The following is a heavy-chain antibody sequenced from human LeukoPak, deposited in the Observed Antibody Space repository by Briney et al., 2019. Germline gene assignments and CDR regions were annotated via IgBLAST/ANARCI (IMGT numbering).Heavy chain of an antibody. CDR2: IDWDDDK. CDR1: GSSLSTSGVG. V-gene: IGHV2-70*11. D-gene: IGHD6-6*01. CDR3: ARRTRAAHDAFDI. Sequence: SGPTLVKPTQTLTLTCTFSGSSLSTSGVGVGWIRQPPGKALEWLARIDWDDDKYYSTSLKTRLTTSKDTSKNQVVLTMTNMDPVDTATYYCARRTRAAHDAFDIWGQGTMVTVSS. J-gene: IGHJ3*02.